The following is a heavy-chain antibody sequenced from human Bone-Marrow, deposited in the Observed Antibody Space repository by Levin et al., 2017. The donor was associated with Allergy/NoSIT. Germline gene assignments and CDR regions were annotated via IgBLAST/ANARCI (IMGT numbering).Heavy chain of an antibody. Sequence: GGSLRPSCAASGFTFSSHSMSWVRQAPGKGLEWVANIKEDGSVQYKVDSVKGRFTISRDNAKNSLYVQMNSLTAEDTAVYYCARYSTSWGWLDLWGQGTLVTVSS. CDR2: IKEDGSVQ. V-gene: IGHV3-7*01. CDR3: ARYSTSWGWLDL. CDR1: GFTFSSHS. D-gene: IGHD6-6*01. J-gene: IGHJ5*02.